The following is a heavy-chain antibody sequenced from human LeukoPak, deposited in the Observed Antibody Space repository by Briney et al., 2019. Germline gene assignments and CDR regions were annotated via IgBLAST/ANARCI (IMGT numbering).Heavy chain of an antibody. CDR3: ARDSVRAAAGTLDY. V-gene: IGHV3-48*03. J-gene: IGHJ4*02. CDR2: ISSSGSTI. CDR1: GFTLSSYK. Sequence: GGSLRLSCAASGFTLSSYKMNWVRQAPGKGLEWVSYISSSGSTIYYADSVKGRFTISRDNAKNSLYLQMNSLRAEDTAVYYCARDSVRAAAGTLDYWGQGTLVTVSS. D-gene: IGHD6-13*01.